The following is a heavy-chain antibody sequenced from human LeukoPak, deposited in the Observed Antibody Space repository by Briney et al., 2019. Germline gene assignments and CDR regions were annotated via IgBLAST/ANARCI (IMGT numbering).Heavy chain of an antibody. CDR3: ARDDCSSNSCYLYYFDY. D-gene: IGHD2-2*01. CDR2: ISAYNGNT. CDR1: GYTFTSYG. Sequence: ASVKVSCKASGYTFTSYGISWVRQAPGQGLEWMGWISAYNGNTNYAQKLQGRVTMTTDTSTSTAYMELRSLRSDDTAVYYCARDDCSSNSCYLYYFDYWGQGTLVTVSS. V-gene: IGHV1-18*01. J-gene: IGHJ4*02.